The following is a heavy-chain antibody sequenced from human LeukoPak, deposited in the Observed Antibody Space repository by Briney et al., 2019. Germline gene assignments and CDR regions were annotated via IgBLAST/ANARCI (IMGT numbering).Heavy chain of an antibody. CDR3: ARGLGVGHYYYYYMDV. CDR1: SGSISTSNYY. J-gene: IGHJ6*03. V-gene: IGHV4-39*01. CDR2: IFYSGST. D-gene: IGHD3/OR15-3a*01. Sequence: SETLSLTCTVSSGSISTSNYYWGWVRQPPGKALEWIGNIFYSGSTYYSPSLKSRVTISVDTSKNQFSLKLSSVTAADTAVYYCARGLGVGHYYYYYMDVWGKGTTVTVSS.